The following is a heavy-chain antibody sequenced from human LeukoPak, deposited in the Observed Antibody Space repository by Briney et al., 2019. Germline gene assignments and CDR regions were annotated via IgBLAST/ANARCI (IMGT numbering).Heavy chain of an antibody. CDR2: IYTSGST. CDR1: GGSISSGSHY. CDR3: ARWEESDGFDI. Sequence: SETLSLTCTVSGGSISSGSHYWSWIRQPAGKGLEWIGRIYTSGSTNYNPSLKSRVTISVDTSKNQFSLKLSSVTASDTAVYYCARWEESDGFDIWGQGTMVTVSS. V-gene: IGHV4-61*02. D-gene: IGHD1-26*01. J-gene: IGHJ3*02.